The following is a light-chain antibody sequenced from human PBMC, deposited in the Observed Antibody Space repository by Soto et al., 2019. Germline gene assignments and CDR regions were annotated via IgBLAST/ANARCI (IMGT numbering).Light chain of an antibody. CDR1: QSISSW. CDR2: KAS. V-gene: IGKV1-5*03. J-gene: IGKJ1*01. Sequence: DIQMTQSPSTLSASVGDRVTITCRASQSISSWLAWYQQKPGKAPKLLIYKASSLESGVPSRFSGSGSGTGFTLTISSLQPDGFATYYCQQYNSYPTFGQGTKVEIK. CDR3: QQYNSYPT.